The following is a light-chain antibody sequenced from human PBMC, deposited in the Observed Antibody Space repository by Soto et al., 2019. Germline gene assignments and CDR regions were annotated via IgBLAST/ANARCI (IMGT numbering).Light chain of an antibody. CDR3: SSYTTSNTRQIV. Sequence: HSVLTHPASVFGCPGDTITSSCPGASSKVGGYNYVSWYQHHPGKAPKLMIFDVSNRPSGVSNRFSGSKSGNTASLTISGLQPEDEADYYCSSYTTSNTRQIVFGTGTKVTVL. CDR2: DVS. V-gene: IGLV2-14*03. J-gene: IGLJ1*01. CDR1: SSKVGGYNY.